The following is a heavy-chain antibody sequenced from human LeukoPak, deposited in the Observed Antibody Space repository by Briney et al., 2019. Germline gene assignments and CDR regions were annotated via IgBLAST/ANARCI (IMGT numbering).Heavy chain of an antibody. D-gene: IGHD3-3*01. CDR3: ARGGYYAATDI. CDR1: GLTFSSHA. V-gene: IGHV3-64*02. Sequence: GGSLRLSCAASGLTFSSHAMHWVRQAPGKGLEYVSAIVSNGGNTYYADSVRGRFTISRDNSKDTVYLQMGSLRPEDTAVYYCARGGYYAATDIWGQGALVTVSS. CDR2: IVSNGGNT. J-gene: IGHJ4*02.